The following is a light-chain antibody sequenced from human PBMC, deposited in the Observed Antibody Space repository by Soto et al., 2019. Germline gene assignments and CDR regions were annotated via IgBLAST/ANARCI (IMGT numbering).Light chain of an antibody. J-gene: IGKJ3*01. CDR3: QQYDNLPVT. Sequence: DIQMTQSPSSLSASVGARVTITCQASLGINIYLSWYQQKPGKAPNLLIYEASNLEKGVPSRFSGSGSGTHYTLIINNLQPEDFATYYYQQYDNLPVTFGPGTKVEI. CDR2: EAS. V-gene: IGKV1-33*01. CDR1: LGINIY.